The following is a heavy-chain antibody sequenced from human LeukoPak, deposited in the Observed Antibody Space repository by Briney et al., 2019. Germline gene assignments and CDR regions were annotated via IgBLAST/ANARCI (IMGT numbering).Heavy chain of an antibody. CDR1: GFTYSSYA. V-gene: IGHV3-64*01. CDR3: ARLERATSTFVVFDI. CDR2: ISSNGGST. D-gene: IGHD5-24*01. Sequence: GGSLRLSCAASGFTYSSYAMHWVRQAPGKGLEYVSAISSNGGSTYYANSVKGRFTISRDNSKNTLYLQMGSLRAEDMAVYYCARLERATSTFVVFDIWGKGKRVTV. J-gene: IGHJ3*02.